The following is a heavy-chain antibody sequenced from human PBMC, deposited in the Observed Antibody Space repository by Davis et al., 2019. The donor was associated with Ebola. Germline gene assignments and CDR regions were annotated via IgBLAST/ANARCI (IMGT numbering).Heavy chain of an antibody. CDR3: AKGGSGWPSDYSYGMGV. V-gene: IGHV3-23*01. J-gene: IGHJ6*02. Sequence: GESLKISCAASGFTFSSYAMSWVRQAPGKGLEWVSAISGSGGSTYYADSVRGRFTISRDNSKNTLYLQMNSLRVEDTAVYYCAKGGSGWPSDYSYGMGVWGQGTTVTVSS. CDR2: ISGSGGST. D-gene: IGHD6-19*01. CDR1: GFTFSSYA.